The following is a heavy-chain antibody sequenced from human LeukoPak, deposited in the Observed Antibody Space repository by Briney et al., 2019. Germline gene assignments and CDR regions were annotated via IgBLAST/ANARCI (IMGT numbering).Heavy chain of an antibody. D-gene: IGHD6-13*01. CDR2: IYSGGST. Sequence: GGSLRLSCVASGFTVSSNYMTWVRQAPGKGLEWVSVIYSGGSTFYADSVKGRFTISRDNSKNTLYLQLNSLRAEDTAVYYCARASSAAAGYYFDYWGQGALATVSS. J-gene: IGHJ4*02. CDR3: ARASSAAAGYYFDY. V-gene: IGHV3-53*01. CDR1: GFTVSSNY.